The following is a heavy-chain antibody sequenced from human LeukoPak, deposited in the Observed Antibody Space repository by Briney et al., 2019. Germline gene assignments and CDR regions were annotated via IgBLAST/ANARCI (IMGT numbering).Heavy chain of an antibody. CDR2: IYYSGST. CDR3: ARGDWSSSIDY. V-gene: IGHV4-30-4*01. CDR1: GGSIISGDFY. D-gene: IGHD6-6*01. Sequence: SETLSLTCTVSGGSIISGDFYWIWIRQPPGKGLEWIGYIYYSGSTYYNPSLKSLITISVDTSKNQFSLKLSSVTAADTAVYYCARGDWSSSIDYWGQGTLVTVSS. J-gene: IGHJ4*02.